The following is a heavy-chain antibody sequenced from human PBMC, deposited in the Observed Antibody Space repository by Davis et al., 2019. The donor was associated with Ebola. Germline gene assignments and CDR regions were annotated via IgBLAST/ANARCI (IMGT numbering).Heavy chain of an antibody. Sequence: ASVKVSCKASGYTFTGYYMHWVRQAPGQGLEWMGWINPNSGGTNYAQKFQGRVTMTRDTSISTAYMELRSLRSDDTAVYYCARVGYAEPGRFDYWGQGTLVTVSS. J-gene: IGHJ4*02. V-gene: IGHV1-2*02. CDR2: INPNSGGT. CDR3: ARVGYAEPGRFDY. D-gene: IGHD5-12*01. CDR1: GYTFTGYY.